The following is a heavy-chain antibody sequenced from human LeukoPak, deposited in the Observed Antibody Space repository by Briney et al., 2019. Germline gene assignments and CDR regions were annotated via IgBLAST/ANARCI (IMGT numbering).Heavy chain of an antibody. V-gene: IGHV3-7*03. D-gene: IGHD2-2*01. J-gene: IGHJ4*02. CDR2: IKQDGSEK. CDR3: ARENNIVVVPADFDY. Sequence: GGSLRLSCAASGFTFSSYWMSWVRQAPGNGLEWVANIKQDGSEKYYVDSVKGRFTISRDNAKNSLYLQMNSLRAEDTAVYYCARENNIVVVPADFDYWGQGTLVTVSS. CDR1: GFTFSSYW.